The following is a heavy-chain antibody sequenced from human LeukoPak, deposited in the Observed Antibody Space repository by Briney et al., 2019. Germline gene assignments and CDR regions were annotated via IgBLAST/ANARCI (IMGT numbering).Heavy chain of an antibody. Sequence: GGSLRLSCAASGFTFSSYWMHWVRQAPGQGLVWVSRIDNDGGSTTYADSVKGRFTISRDNAKNTLYLQMNSVRAEDTAVYHCARSWFPYYFDYWGQGTLVTVSS. V-gene: IGHV3-74*01. CDR3: ARSWFPYYFDY. D-gene: IGHD3-9*01. J-gene: IGHJ4*02. CDR1: GFTFSSYW. CDR2: IDNDGGST.